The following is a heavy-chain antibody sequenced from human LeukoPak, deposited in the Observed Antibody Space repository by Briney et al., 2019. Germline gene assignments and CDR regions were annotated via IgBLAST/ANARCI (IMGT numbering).Heavy chain of an antibody. J-gene: IGHJ4*02. CDR3: ARSGVQTANSWYIY. D-gene: IGHD6-13*01. CDR2: ISGYNGKT. Sequence: GASVKVSCKTSGYTFTNYGLTWVRQATGQGLEWMGWISGYNGKTNYAQKLQDRVSMTTDTSTSTAYMELRSLSPDDTAVYYCARSGVQTANSWYIYWGQGTLVTVSS. CDR1: GYTFTNYG. V-gene: IGHV1-18*01.